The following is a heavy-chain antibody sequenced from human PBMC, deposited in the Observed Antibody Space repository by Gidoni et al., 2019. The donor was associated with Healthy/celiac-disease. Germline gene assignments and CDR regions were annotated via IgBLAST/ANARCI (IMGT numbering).Heavy chain of an antibody. CDR1: GFTFSSYA. J-gene: IGHJ4*02. CDR3: AKARQKGYCTNGVCPTNYYFDY. Sequence: EVQLLESGGGLVQPGGSLRLSCAASGFTFSSYAMSWVRQAPGKGLECVSAISGSGGSTYYADSVKGRFTISRDNSKNTLYLQMNSLRAEDTAVYYWAKARQKGYCTNGVCPTNYYFDYWGQGTLVTVSS. D-gene: IGHD2-8*01. CDR2: ISGSGGST. V-gene: IGHV3-23*01.